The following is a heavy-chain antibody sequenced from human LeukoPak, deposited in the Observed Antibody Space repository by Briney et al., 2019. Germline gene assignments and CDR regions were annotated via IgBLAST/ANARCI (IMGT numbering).Heavy chain of an antibody. CDR1: GFTVSSNY. Sequence: GGSLRLSCAASGFTVSSNYMSRVRQAPGKGLEWVSVIYSGGSTYYADSVKGRFTISRDNSKNTLYLQMNSLRVEDTAVYYCAKDVRTEAAAMNYWGQGSLVTVSS. J-gene: IGHJ4*02. CDR2: IYSGGST. CDR3: AKDVRTEAAAMNY. V-gene: IGHV3-53*05. D-gene: IGHD2-2*01.